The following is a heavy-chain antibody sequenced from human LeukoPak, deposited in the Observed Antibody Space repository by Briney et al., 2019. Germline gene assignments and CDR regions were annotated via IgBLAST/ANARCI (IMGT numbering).Heavy chain of an antibody. D-gene: IGHD3-9*01. Sequence: SETLSLTCAVSGGSISSSSYYWGWIRQPPGKGLEWIGSIYYGGSTYYNPSLKSRVTISVDTSKNQFSLKLSSVTAADTAVYYCAGYGGFYDILTGYSIGFDYWGQGTLVTVSS. CDR3: AGYGGFYDILTGYSIGFDY. CDR2: IYYGGST. V-gene: IGHV4-39*01. CDR1: GGSISSSSYY. J-gene: IGHJ4*02.